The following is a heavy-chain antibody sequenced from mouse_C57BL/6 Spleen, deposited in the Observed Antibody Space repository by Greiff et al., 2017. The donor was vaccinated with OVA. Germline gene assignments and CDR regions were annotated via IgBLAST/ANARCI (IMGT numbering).Heavy chain of an antibody. J-gene: IGHJ1*03. Sequence: QVQLQQPGAELVRPGSSVKLSCKASGYTFTSYWMHWVKQRPIQGLEWIGNIDPSDSETHYNQKFKDKATLTVDKSSSTAYMQLSSLTSEDSAVYYCATYGSSAWYFDVWGKGTTVTVSS. CDR3: ATYGSSAWYFDV. V-gene: IGHV1-52*01. CDR2: IDPSDSET. CDR1: GYTFTSYW. D-gene: IGHD1-1*01.